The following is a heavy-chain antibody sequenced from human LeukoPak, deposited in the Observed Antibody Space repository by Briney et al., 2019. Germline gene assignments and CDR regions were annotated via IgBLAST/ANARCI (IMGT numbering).Heavy chain of an antibody. CDR3: ARGKRLGVWGSYRLDY. D-gene: IGHD3-16*02. Sequence: SETLSLTCAVYGGSFSGYYWSWIRQPPGKGLEWIGEINHGGSTNYNPSLKSRVTISVDTSKNQFSLKLSSVTAADTAVYYCARGKRLGVWGSYRLDYWGQGTLVTVSS. J-gene: IGHJ4*02. CDR2: INHGGST. V-gene: IGHV4-34*01. CDR1: GGSFSGYY.